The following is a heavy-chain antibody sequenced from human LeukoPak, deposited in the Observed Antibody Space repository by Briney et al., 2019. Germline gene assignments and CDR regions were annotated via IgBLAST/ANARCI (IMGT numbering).Heavy chain of an antibody. V-gene: IGHV3-30*04. D-gene: IGHD4-11*01. Sequence: PGGSLRLSCAASGFTFSSYAMHWVRQAPGKGLEWVAVISYDGSNKYYADSVKDRFTISRDNSKNTLYLQMNSLRAEDTAVYYCARKGYSNYEIPYYFDYWGQGTLVTVSS. J-gene: IGHJ4*02. CDR1: GFTFSSYA. CDR2: ISYDGSNK. CDR3: ARKGYSNYEIPYYFDY.